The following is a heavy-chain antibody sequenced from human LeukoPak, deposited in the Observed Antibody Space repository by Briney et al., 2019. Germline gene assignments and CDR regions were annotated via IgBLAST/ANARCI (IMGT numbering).Heavy chain of an antibody. J-gene: IGHJ6*03. CDR2: ISSSSSTI. CDR3: AREVYFYYYYMDV. Sequence: GGSLRLSCAASGFTFSNYNMNWVRQAPGKGLEWVSYISSSSSTIYYADSVKGRFIISRDNAKNSLYLQMNSLRAEDTAVYYCAREVYFYYYYMDVWGKGTTVTVSS. V-gene: IGHV3-48*01. CDR1: GFTFSNYN.